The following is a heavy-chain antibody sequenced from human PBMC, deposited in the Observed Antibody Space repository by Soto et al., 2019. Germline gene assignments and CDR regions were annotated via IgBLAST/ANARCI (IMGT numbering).Heavy chain of an antibody. D-gene: IGHD3-22*01. V-gene: IGHV1-69*13. CDR3: ARARRDYYDSSGYNGLLNY. CDR1: VGTFSSYA. Sequence: ASVKVSCKASVGTFSSYAISWVRQAPGQGLEWMGGIIPIFGTANYAQKFQGRVTITADESTSTAYMELSSLRSEDTAVYYCARARRDYYDSSGYNGLLNYWGQGTLVTVSS. CDR2: IIPIFGTA. J-gene: IGHJ4*02.